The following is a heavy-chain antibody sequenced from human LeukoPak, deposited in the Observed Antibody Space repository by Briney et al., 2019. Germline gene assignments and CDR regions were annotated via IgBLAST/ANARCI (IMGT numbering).Heavy chain of an antibody. D-gene: IGHD2-21*02. V-gene: IGHV1-69*06. CDR2: FNPIFGSA. J-gene: IGHJ4*02. Sequence: SVKVSCKASGDSFGTYGITWVRQAPGEGLEWMGGFNPIFGSAQYAQKFQGRVTITADKSTSTAYMELSSLRSEDTAVYYCAANHCGGDCYPGALDYWGQGTLVTVSS. CDR1: GDSFGTYG. CDR3: AANHCGGDCYPGALDY.